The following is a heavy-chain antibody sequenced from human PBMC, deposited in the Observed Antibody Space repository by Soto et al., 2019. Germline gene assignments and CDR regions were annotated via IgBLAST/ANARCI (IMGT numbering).Heavy chain of an antibody. CDR2: IYYTGST. CDR3: ARVHGSGSYFDWFDP. Sequence: SETLSLTCTVSGDSISRGGYYWSWIRQHPGKGLEWIGYIYYTGSTYYNPSLKSRVTISVDTSKNQFSLKLSSVTAADTAVYYCARVHGSGSYFDWFDPWGQGTLVTVSS. D-gene: IGHD3-10*01. V-gene: IGHV4-31*03. J-gene: IGHJ5*02. CDR1: GDSISRGGYY.